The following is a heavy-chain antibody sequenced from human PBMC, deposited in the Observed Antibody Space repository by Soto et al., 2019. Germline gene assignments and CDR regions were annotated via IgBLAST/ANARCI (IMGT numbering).Heavy chain of an antibody. CDR1: GGSISSGGYY. CDR2: IYYSGST. CDR3: ASVHYDYGAVEWGDF. Sequence: QVQLQESGPGLVKPSQTLSLTCTVSGGSISSGGYYWGWIRQHPGQVLECIGYIYYSGSTYYNPSLKSPVTISVDKSKTQFPLKLSSVTAADTAVYYCASVHYDYGAVEWGDFWGQGTLVTVAS. V-gene: IGHV4-31*01. D-gene: IGHD3-16*01. J-gene: IGHJ4*02.